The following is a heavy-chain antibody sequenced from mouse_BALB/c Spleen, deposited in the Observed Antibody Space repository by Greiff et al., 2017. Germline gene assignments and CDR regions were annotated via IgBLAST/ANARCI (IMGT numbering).Heavy chain of an antibody. J-gene: IGHJ3*01. CDR3: ARSELTGTAWFAY. V-gene: IGHV14-3*02. Sequence: EVQLKESGAELVKPGASVKLSCTASGFNIKDTYMHWVKQRPEQGLEWIGRIDPANGNTKYDPKFQGKATITADTSSNTAYLQLSSLTSEDTAVYYCARSELTGTAWFAYWGQGTLVTVSA. CDR1: GFNIKDTY. D-gene: IGHD4-1*01. CDR2: IDPANGNT.